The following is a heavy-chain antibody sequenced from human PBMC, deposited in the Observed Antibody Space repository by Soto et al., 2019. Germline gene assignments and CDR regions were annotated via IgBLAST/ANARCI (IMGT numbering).Heavy chain of an antibody. CDR3: AKDRQVAQSYCNYMDF. V-gene: IGHV6-1*01. CDR2: TYYRSKWYN. J-gene: IGHJ6*03. D-gene: IGHD5-12*01. Sequence: SQTLSLTCAISGDSVSSNSAAWNWIRQSPSRGLEWLGRTYYRSKWYNDYAVSVKSRITINPDTSKNQFSLQLNSVTPEDTAVYFCAKDRQVAQSYCNYMDFWGKGTTVTVSS. CDR1: GDSVSSNSAA.